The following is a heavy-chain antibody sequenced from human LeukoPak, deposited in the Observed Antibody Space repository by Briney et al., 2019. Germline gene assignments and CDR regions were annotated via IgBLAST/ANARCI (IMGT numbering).Heavy chain of an antibody. J-gene: IGHJ3*02. CDR2: IYYSGST. CDR3: ASWDKNTGGFWGGAFDI. D-gene: IGHD3-16*01. Sequence: SETLPLTCTVSGGSISSYYWSWIRQPPGKGLEWIGYIYYSGSTNYNPSPKSRVTIIVDKSKNQFTLKLSSVTAADTAVYYCASWDKNTGGFWGGAFDIWGQGTMVTVSS. CDR1: GGSISSYY. V-gene: IGHV4-59*01.